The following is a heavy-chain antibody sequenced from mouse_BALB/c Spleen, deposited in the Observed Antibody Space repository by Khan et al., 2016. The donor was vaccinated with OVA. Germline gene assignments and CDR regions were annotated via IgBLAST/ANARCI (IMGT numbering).Heavy chain of an antibody. CDR1: GYTFTSYT. V-gene: IGHV1-4*01. CDR3: AITHER. Sequence: QVQLQQSGAELARPGASVKMSCKASGYTFTSYTIHWVKQRPGQGLEWIGYINPSSGYTKYNQKFKDKATLTADKSSSTAYMQLSSLTSEDSAVYYCAITHERWGQGTTLTVSS. CDR2: INPSSGYT. D-gene: IGHD1-3*01. J-gene: IGHJ2*01.